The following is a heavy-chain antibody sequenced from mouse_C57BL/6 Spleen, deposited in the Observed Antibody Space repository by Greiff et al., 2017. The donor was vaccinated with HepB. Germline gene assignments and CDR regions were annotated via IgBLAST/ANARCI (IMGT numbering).Heavy chain of an antibody. CDR3: ARYRGLRRGDWYFDV. J-gene: IGHJ1*03. D-gene: IGHD2-2*01. CDR2: IRNKANGYTT. CDR1: GFTFTDYY. V-gene: IGHV7-3*01. Sequence: EVKLVESGGGLVQPGGSLSLSCAASGFTFTDYYMSWVRQPPGKALEWLGFIRNKANGYTTEYSASVKGRFTISRDNSQSILYLQMNALRAEDSATYYCARYRGLRRGDWYFDVWGTGTTVTVSS.